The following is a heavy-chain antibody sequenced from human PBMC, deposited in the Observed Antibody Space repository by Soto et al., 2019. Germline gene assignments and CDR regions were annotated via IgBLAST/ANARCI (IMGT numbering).Heavy chain of an antibody. CDR1: GYTFSSYG. CDR2: ISGYNGDT. D-gene: IGHD2-15*01. CDR3: ARDRPAALAGMLDYNWFDP. J-gene: IGHJ5*02. V-gene: IGHV1-18*04. Sequence: QVQLVQSGAEVKKPGASVKVSCRASGYTFSSYGITWVRQAPGQGLEWMGWISGYNGDTYYAQNLQGRVTLTTDTYTNTAYMEMRSLTSDDTAVYVCARDRPAALAGMLDYNWFDPWGQGTLVTVSS.